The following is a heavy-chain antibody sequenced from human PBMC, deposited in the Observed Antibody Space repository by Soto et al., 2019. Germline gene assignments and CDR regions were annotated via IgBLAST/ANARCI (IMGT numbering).Heavy chain of an antibody. V-gene: IGHV3-30*14. CDR1: GFTFSDYV. D-gene: IGHD3-3*02. CDR2: MTYDGATE. CDR3: ARVRLSIAVNDALDV. Sequence: PWGSLRLSCAASGFTFSDYVIHWVRQAAGKGLEWVASMTYDGATEYYADSVKGRFTMSRDNSKRALSLQMNSLRPDDTAVYYCARVRLSIAVNDALDVWGQGTTVTVSS. J-gene: IGHJ3*01.